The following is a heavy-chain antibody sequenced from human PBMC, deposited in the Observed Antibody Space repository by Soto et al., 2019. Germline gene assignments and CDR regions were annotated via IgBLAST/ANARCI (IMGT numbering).Heavy chain of an antibody. D-gene: IGHD3-9*01. CDR1: GGSISSGGYY. J-gene: IGHJ6*02. CDR2: IYYSGST. Sequence: SETLSLTCTVSGGSISSGGYYWSWIRQHPGKGLEWIGYIYYSGSTYYNPSLKSLVTISVDTSKNQFSLKLSSVTAADTAVYYCARSYDILTGYYYYYGMDVWGQGTTVTVSS. V-gene: IGHV4-31*01. CDR3: ARSYDILTGYYYYYGMDV.